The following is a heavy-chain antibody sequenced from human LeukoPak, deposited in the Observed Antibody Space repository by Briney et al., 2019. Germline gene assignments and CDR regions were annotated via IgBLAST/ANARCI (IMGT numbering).Heavy chain of an antibody. D-gene: IGHD3-22*01. Sequence: ASVKVSCKASGYTFTGYYMHWVRQAPGQGLEWMGWINPNSGGTNYAQKFQGRVTMTRDTSISTAYMGLSRLRSDDTAVYYCARDGDEGYYYDSSGYYTTFDYWGQGTLVTVSS. CDR3: ARDGDEGYYYDSSGYYTTFDY. CDR2: INPNSGGT. V-gene: IGHV1-2*02. J-gene: IGHJ4*02. CDR1: GYTFTGYY.